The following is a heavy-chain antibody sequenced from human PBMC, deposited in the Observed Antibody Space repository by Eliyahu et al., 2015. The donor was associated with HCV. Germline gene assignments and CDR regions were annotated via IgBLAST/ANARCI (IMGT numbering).Heavy chain of an antibody. J-gene: IGHJ4*02. CDR3: ARGRKFFEEXYFFDY. Sequence: EVQLVQSGAELKXPGESLKISCEGSGXRFTSYXIXWXRQMPGKGLEWMGIXYPDDSDTRYSPSFQGQVIXSADMSTAYLQWGSLKASDTAMYFCARGRKFFEEXYFFDYWGQGTLVTVSS. D-gene: IGHD3-3*01. V-gene: IGHV5-51*01. CDR2: XYPDDSDT. CDR1: GXRFTSYX.